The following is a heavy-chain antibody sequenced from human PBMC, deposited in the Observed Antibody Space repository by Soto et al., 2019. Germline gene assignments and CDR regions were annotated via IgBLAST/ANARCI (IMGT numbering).Heavy chain of an antibody. V-gene: IGHV1-69*06. J-gene: IGHJ6*02. CDR1: GGTFSSYA. D-gene: IGHD6-13*01. CDR2: IIPIFGTA. CDR3: ARDHLSSSSWYCGMDV. Sequence: QVQLVQSGAEVKKPGSSGKVSCKASGGTFSSYAISWVRQAPGQGLEWRGGIIPIFGTANYAQKFQGRVTITADKSTSTAYMELSSLRSEDTAVYYCARDHLSSSSWYCGMDVWGQGTTVTVSS.